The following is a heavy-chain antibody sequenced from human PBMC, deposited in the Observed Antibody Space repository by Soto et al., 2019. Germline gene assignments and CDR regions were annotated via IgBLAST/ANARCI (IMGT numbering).Heavy chain of an antibody. CDR3: ASNEITVFGVVIIGGRLPPNSLDS. CDR1: GGSISSSSYY. V-gene: IGHV4-39*01. J-gene: IGHJ5*01. D-gene: IGHD3-3*01. CDR2: IYYSGST. Sequence: SETLSLTCTVSGGSISSSSYYWGWIRKHPGTGLEWIGSIYYSGSTYYNPSLKSRVTISVDTSKNQFSLKLSSVTAADTAVSYCASNEITVFGVVIIGGRLPPNSLDSCGPGPLVTVST.